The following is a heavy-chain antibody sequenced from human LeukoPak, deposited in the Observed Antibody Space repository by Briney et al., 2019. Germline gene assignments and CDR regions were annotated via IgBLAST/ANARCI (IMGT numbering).Heavy chain of an antibody. D-gene: IGHD3-22*01. CDR3: ARDPYDSSWGLCYFDY. V-gene: IGHV3-7*04. J-gene: IGHJ4*02. CDR2: IKQDGSDK. CDR1: GFTFSSCW. Sequence: GWALKLSCAASGFTFSSCWMSWVRQAPGKGLEWVSNIKQDGSDKYYVDSVKGRFTISRDNAKNSLYLQMNSLRAEDTAVYYCARDPYDSSWGLCYFDYWGQGNLVTVSS.